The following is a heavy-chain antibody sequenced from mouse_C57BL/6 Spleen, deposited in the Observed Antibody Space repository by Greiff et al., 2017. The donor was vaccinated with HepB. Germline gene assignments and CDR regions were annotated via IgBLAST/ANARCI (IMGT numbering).Heavy chain of an antibody. Sequence: QVQLQQPGAELVMPGASVKLSCKASGYTFTSYWMHWVKQRPGQGLEWIGEIDPSDSYTNYNQKFKGKSTLTVDKSSSTAYMQLSSLTSEDSAVYYWARRPLLRYAMDYWGQGTSVTVSS. CDR1: GYTFTSYW. CDR3: ARRPLLRYAMDY. D-gene: IGHD1-1*01. J-gene: IGHJ4*01. CDR2: IDPSDSYT. V-gene: IGHV1-69*01.